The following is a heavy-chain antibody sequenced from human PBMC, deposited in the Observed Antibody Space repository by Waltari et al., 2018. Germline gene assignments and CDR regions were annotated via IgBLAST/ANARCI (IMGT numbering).Heavy chain of an antibody. V-gene: IGHV3-74*01. CDR1: VFTSRNSW. D-gene: IGHD3-9*01. J-gene: IGHJ4*02. CDR3: VRGSNDWIGLDY. Sequence: EVQMVESGGGLVQPGGSLRLSCAPSVFTSRNSWMHWVRQAPGKGLLCVSRINPDGRETNYADSVKGRFTISRDNAKNTLYLQMNSLRGEDTAVYYCVRGSNDWIGLDYWGQGALVTVSS. CDR2: INPDGRET.